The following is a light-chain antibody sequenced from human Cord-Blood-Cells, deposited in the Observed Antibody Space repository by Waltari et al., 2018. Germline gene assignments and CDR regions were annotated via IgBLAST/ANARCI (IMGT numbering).Light chain of an antibody. CDR3: SSYTSSSTLL. J-gene: IGLJ2*01. CDR2: EVS. Sequence: QSALTQPASVSGSPGQSITISCTGTSSDVGGYNYVSWYQQHPGKAPKLMIYEVSNGPSGVSERFSGSKSGNTASLTISGLQAEDEADYYCSSYTSSSTLLFGGGTKLTVL. V-gene: IGLV2-14*01. CDR1: SSDVGGYNY.